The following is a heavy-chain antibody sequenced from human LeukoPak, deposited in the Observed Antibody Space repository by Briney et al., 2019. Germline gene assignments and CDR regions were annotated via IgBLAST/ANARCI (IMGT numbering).Heavy chain of an antibody. Sequence: GGSLRLSCAASGFTFSSYWMSWVRQAPGKGLEWVANIKQDGSEKYYVDSVKGRFTISRDNAKNSLYLQMNSLRAEDTAVYYCARDGEQYLNSVDYYYMDVWGKGTTVTVSS. V-gene: IGHV3-7*01. J-gene: IGHJ6*03. CDR1: GFTFSSYW. CDR2: IKQDGSEK. D-gene: IGHD4-23*01. CDR3: ARDGEQYLNSVDYYYMDV.